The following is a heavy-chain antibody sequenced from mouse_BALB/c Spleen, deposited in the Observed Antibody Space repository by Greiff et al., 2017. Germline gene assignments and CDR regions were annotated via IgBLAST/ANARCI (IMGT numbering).Heavy chain of an antibody. CDR3: ARGGRYYYAMDY. CDR1: GFTFTDYY. J-gene: IGHJ4*01. Sequence: EVLGVESGGGLVQPGGSLRLSCATSGFTFTDYYMSWVRQPPGKALEWLGFIRNKANGYTTEYSASVKGRFTISRDNSQSILYLQMNTLRAEDSATYYCARGGRYYYAMDYWGQGTSVTVSS. V-gene: IGHV7-3*02. CDR2: IRNKANGYTT.